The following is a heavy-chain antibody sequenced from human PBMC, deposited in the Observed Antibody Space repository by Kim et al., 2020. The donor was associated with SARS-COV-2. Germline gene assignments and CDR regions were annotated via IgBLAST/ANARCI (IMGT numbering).Heavy chain of an antibody. D-gene: IGHD3-16*02. Sequence: ASVKVSCKASGYTFTSYGISWVRQAPGQGLEWMGWISAYNGNTNYAQKPQGRVTMTTDTSTSTAYMELRSLRSDDTAVYYCARDSLLKDVHEYDYVWGSYRLDNWFDPWGQGTLVTVSS. V-gene: IGHV1-18*01. J-gene: IGHJ5*02. CDR1: GYTFTSYG. CDR3: ARDSLLKDVHEYDYVWGSYRLDNWFDP. CDR2: ISAYNGNT.